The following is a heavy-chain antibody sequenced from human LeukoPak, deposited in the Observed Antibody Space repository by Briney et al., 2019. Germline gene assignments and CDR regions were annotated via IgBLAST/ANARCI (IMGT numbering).Heavy chain of an antibody. CDR2: ISGSGGST. CDR3: ARAYSYGPYYYYYMDV. Sequence: PGGSLRLSSAASGFTFSSYAMSWVRQAPGKGLEWVSAISGSGGSTYYADSVKGRFTISRDNSKNTLYLQMNSLRAEDTAVYYCARAYSYGPYYYYYMDVWGKGTTVTISS. J-gene: IGHJ6*03. D-gene: IGHD5-18*01. V-gene: IGHV3-23*01. CDR1: GFTFSSYA.